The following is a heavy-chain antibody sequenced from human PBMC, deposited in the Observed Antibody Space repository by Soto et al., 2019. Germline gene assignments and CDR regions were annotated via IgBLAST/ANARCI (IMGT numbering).Heavy chain of an antibody. CDR3: ARDLSYYDSSGYPTVLDY. CDR1: GFTFSSYG. CDR2: IWYDGSNK. D-gene: IGHD3-22*01. Sequence: GGSLRLSCAASGFTFSSYGMHWVRQAPGKGLEWVAVIWYDGSNKYYADSVKGRFTISRDNSKNTLYLQMNSLRAEDTAVYYCARDLSYYDSSGYPTVLDYWGQGTLVTVSS. J-gene: IGHJ4*02. V-gene: IGHV3-33*01.